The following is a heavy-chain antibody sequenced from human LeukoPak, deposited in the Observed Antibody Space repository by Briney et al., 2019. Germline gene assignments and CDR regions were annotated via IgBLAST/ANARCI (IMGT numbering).Heavy chain of an antibody. CDR1: GYSFTSYG. CDR3: ARGAHYDSSGYFGY. V-gene: IGHV1-18*01. Sequence: ASVKVSCKASGYSFTSYGISWVRQAPGQGLEWMGWISAHNGNTNYAQKLQGRVTMTTDTSTSTAYMELRSLRSDDTAVYYCARGAHYDSSGYFGYWGQGTLVTVSS. J-gene: IGHJ4*02. D-gene: IGHD3-22*01. CDR2: ISAHNGNT.